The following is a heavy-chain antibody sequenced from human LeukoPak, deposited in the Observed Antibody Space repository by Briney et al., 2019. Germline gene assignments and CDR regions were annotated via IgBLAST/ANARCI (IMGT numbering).Heavy chain of an antibody. CDR3: ARDLDWFDP. CDR2: IYTSGST. V-gene: IGHV4-61*02. CDR1: GGSISSGSYY. J-gene: IGHJ5*02. Sequence: SETLSLTCTVSGGSISSGSYYWSWIRQPAGKGLEWIGRIYTSGSTNYNPSLKSRVTISVDTSKNQFSLKLSSVTAADTAVYYCARDLDWFDPWGQGTLVTVSS.